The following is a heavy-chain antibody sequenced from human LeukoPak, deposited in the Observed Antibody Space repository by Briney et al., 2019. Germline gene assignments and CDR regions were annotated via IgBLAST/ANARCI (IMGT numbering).Heavy chain of an antibody. V-gene: IGHV1-18*01. CDR2: ISAYNGNT. CDR3: ARASYCSDASCYSDY. D-gene: IGHD2-15*01. CDR1: GYTFTSYS. J-gene: IGHJ4*02. Sequence: ASVKVSCKASGYTFTSYSISWVRQAPGQGLEWMGWISAYNGNTIYAQKVKGRVTMTTDTSTSTAYMELRSLKSDDPAVYYCARASYCSDASCYSDYWGQGNLVTVSS.